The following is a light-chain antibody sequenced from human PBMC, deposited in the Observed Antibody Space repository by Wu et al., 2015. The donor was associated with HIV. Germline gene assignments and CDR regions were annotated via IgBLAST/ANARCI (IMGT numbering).Light chain of an antibody. V-gene: IGKV1-5*03. J-gene: IGKJ1*01. CDR2: KAS. Sequence: DIQMTQSPSTLSASVGDRVTITCRASQTINTWLAWYQQKPGKAPKLLIYKASSLQSGVPSRFSGSGFGTEFSLTINSLQPDDFATYYCQQYHSYPWTFGQGTKVKYK. CDR1: QTINTW. CDR3: QQYHSYPWT.